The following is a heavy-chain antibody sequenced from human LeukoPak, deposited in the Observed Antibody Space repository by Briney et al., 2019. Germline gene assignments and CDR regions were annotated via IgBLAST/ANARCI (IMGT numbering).Heavy chain of an antibody. D-gene: IGHD2-8*01. V-gene: IGHV1-3*01. CDR1: GYTFTSYA. CDR3: AREGTILYRQKQNWFDP. CDR2: INAGNGNT. J-gene: IGHJ5*02. Sequence: GESLKVSCKASGYTFTSYAMHWVRQAPGQRLEWMGWINAGNGNTKYSQKFQGRVTITRDTSASTAYMELSSLRSEDTAVYYCAREGTILYRQKQNWFDPWGQGTLVTVSS.